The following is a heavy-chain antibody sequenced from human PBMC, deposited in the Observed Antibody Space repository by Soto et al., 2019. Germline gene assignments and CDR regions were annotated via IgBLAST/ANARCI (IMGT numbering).Heavy chain of an antibody. J-gene: IGHJ4*02. D-gene: IGHD2-8*01. CDR2: IIPIFGAA. CDR3: ERDGDRVTARH. V-gene: IGHV1-69*01. CDR1: GGTFSTYS. Sequence: QVQVVQSGAEVKQPGSSVKVSCKVSGGTFSTYSISWVRQAPGQGLEWVGGIIPIFGAAKHAQKFQGRVTITADDSTSTVYMELSGLRSEDTAVYFCERDGDRVTARHWGQGTLVTVSS.